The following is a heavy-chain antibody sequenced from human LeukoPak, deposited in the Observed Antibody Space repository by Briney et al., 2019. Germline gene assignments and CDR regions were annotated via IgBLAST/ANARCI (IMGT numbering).Heavy chain of an antibody. CDR2: IYHSGST. V-gene: IGHV4-30-2*01. J-gene: IGHJ4*02. CDR1: GGSISSGGYS. D-gene: IGHD1-1*01. Sequence: PSQTLSLTCAVSGGSISSGGYSWSWIRQPPGKGLEWIGYIYHSGSTYCNPSLKSRVTISVDRSKNQFSLKLSSVTAADTAVYYCARGESGSFDYWGQGTLVTVSS. CDR3: ARGESGSFDY.